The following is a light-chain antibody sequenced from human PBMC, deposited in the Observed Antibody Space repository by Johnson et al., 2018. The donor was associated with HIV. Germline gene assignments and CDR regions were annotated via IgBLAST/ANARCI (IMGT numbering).Light chain of an antibody. Sequence: QAVLTQPPSVSAAPGQKVTISCSGSSSNIGNNYVSWYQQLPGTAPKLLIYENNKRPSGIPDRFSGSKSGTSATLGITGLQTGDEADYYCGTWDSSLSAYVFVTGTKVTDL. V-gene: IGLV1-51*02. J-gene: IGLJ1*01. CDR3: GTWDSSLSAYV. CDR1: SSNIGNNY. CDR2: ENN.